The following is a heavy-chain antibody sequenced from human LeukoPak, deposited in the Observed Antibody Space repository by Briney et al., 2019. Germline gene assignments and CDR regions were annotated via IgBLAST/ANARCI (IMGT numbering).Heavy chain of an antibody. Sequence: ASVKVSCKASGYTFTDYYMHWVRQAPGQGLEWMGWINPNTGGTNYAQKFQGRVTMTRDTSTSTVYMELSSLRSEDTAVYYCARAEVGASTHDAFDFWGQGTMVTVSS. D-gene: IGHD1-26*01. CDR1: GYTFTDYY. CDR3: ARAEVGASTHDAFDF. CDR2: INPNTGGT. J-gene: IGHJ3*01. V-gene: IGHV1-2*02.